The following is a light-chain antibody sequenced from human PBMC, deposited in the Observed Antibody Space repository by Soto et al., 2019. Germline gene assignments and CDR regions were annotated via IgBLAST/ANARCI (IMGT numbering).Light chain of an antibody. Sequence: QSALSQPASVSGSPGQSITISCTGSNSDAGGYKYVSWYQQHPGKVPKLMIYEVSNRPSGVSNRFSGSKSGNTASLTISGLRAEDEADYYCSSWTTSSTLVFGGGTKLTVL. CDR3: SSWTTSSTLV. J-gene: IGLJ2*01. CDR1: NSDAGGYKY. CDR2: EVS. V-gene: IGLV2-14*01.